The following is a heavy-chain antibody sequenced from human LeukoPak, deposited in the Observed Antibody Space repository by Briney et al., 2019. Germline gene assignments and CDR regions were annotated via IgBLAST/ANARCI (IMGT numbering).Heavy chain of an antibody. CDR3: ARFCGSTSCPPIDAFDI. CDR1: GFTFSRFG. V-gene: IGHV3-33*08. CDR2: MRYDGSNR. Sequence: GGSLRLSCVASGFTFSRFGMHWVRQAPGKGLEWVAFMRYDGSNRYYADSVKGRFTISRDNSKNTLYLQMNSLRAEDTAVYYCARFCGSTSCPPIDAFDIWGQGTMVTVSS. J-gene: IGHJ3*02. D-gene: IGHD2-2*01.